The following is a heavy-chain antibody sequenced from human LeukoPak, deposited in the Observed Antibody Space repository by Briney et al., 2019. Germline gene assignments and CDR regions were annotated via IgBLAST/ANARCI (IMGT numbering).Heavy chain of an antibody. Sequence: SETLSLTCTVSGGSISSSSYYWGWIRQTPGMGLEWIGYIYYTGSTNYNPSLKSRVTISVDASKNQFSLKMSSMTAADTAVYYCARAQGYSSGWDFQHWGLGTLVTVSS. CDR3: ARAQGYSSGWDFQH. J-gene: IGHJ1*01. CDR1: GGSISSSSYY. D-gene: IGHD6-19*01. CDR2: IYYTGST. V-gene: IGHV4-61*05.